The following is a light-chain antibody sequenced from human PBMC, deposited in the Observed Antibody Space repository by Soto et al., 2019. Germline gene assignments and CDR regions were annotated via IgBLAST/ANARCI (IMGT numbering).Light chain of an antibody. CDR1: SSDVGAYNY. Sequence: QSVLTQPASVSGSPGQSITISCTGTSSDVGAYNYVSWYQQHPDKAPKLMIYEVNNRPSGVSHRFSGSKSGNTASLTISGLQAEDEADYYCNSFTSSSTWVFGGGTKLTVL. CDR3: NSFTSSSTWV. CDR2: EVN. J-gene: IGLJ3*02. V-gene: IGLV2-14*01.